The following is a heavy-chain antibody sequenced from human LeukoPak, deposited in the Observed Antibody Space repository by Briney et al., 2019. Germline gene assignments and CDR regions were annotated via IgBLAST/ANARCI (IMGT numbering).Heavy chain of an antibody. V-gene: IGHV3-21*01. CDR2: ISSSSSYI. J-gene: IGHJ3*02. CDR1: GFTFSSYS. CDR3: AREETDSSVGDAFDI. D-gene: IGHD6-6*01. Sequence: GGSLRLSCAASGFTFSSYSMNWVRQAPGKGREWVSSISSSSSYIYYADSVKGRFTISRDNAKNSLYLQMNSLRAEDTAVYYCAREETDSSVGDAFDIWGQGTMVTVSS.